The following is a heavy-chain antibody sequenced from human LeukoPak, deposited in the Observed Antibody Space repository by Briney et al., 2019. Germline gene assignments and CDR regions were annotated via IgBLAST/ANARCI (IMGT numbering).Heavy chain of an antibody. Sequence: PSETLSLTCTVSGGSISSGGYYWSWVRQHPGKGLEWIGYIYYSGSTYYNPSLKSRVTISVDTSKNQFALKLTSVSAADTAVYYCSSRTGYYYNAFDVWGQGTMVTVSS. V-gene: IGHV4-31*03. CDR1: GGSISSGGYY. J-gene: IGHJ3*01. CDR2: IYYSGST. CDR3: SSRTGYYYNAFDV. D-gene: IGHD3-22*01.